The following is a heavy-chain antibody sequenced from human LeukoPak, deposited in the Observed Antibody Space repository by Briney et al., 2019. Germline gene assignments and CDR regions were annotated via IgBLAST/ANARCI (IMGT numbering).Heavy chain of an antibody. Sequence: GGSLRLSCAASGFTFSSYSMNWVRQAPGKGLEWVSYISSSSSTIYYADSVKGRFTISRDNAKNSLYLQMNSLRAEDTAVYYCARAHQQTEWELLRDLRYYYMDVWGKGTTVTVSS. V-gene: IGHV3-48*01. D-gene: IGHD1-26*01. CDR1: GFTFSSYS. CDR3: ARAHQQTEWELLRDLRYYYMDV. CDR2: ISSSSSTI. J-gene: IGHJ6*03.